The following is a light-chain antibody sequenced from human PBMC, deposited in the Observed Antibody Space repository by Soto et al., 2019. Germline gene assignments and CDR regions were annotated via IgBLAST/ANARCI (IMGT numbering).Light chain of an antibody. Sequence: DIQMTQSPSSVSSSVGDRVTITCRASQGISNWLAWYQQKPGKAPKLFIYAASSLQTGVPSGFRGSGSGTDFALTICSLQPEDFATYYCQPANSFPLTFGGGTKVEIK. J-gene: IGKJ4*01. CDR2: AAS. CDR3: QPANSFPLT. CDR1: QGISNW. V-gene: IGKV1-12*01.